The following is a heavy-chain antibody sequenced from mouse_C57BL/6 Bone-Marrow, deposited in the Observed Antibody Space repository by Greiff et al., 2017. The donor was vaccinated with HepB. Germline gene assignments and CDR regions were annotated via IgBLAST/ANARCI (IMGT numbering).Heavy chain of an antibody. CDR3: ATRRPLYDSNYGYAMDY. Sequence: EVQLVESGAELVKPGASVKLSCTASGFNIKDYYMHWVKQRTEQGLEWIGRIDPEDGETKYAPKFQGKATITADTSSNTAYLQLSSLTSEDAAVYYCATRRPLYDSNYGYAMDYWGQGTSVTVYS. V-gene: IGHV14-2*01. CDR1: GFNIKDYY. J-gene: IGHJ4*01. CDR2: IDPEDGET. D-gene: IGHD2-5*01.